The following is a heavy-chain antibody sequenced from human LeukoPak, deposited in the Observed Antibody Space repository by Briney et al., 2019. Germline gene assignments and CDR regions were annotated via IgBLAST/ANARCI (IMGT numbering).Heavy chain of an antibody. CDR2: MNPNSGNT. CDR1: GYTFTSYD. Sequence: ASVKVSCKASGYTFTSYDINWVRQATGQGLEWMGWMNPNSGNTGYAQKFQGWVTMTRDTSISTAYMELSRLRSDDTAVYYCARVPRSAYSNYEYYFDYWGQGTLVTVSS. V-gene: IGHV1-8*01. CDR3: ARVPRSAYSNYEYYFDY. J-gene: IGHJ4*02. D-gene: IGHD4-11*01.